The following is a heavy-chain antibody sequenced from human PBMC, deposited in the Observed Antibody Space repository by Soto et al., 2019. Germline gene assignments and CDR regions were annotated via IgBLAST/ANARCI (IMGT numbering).Heavy chain of an antibody. Sequence: SVKVSCKASGGTFSSYAISWVRQAPGQGLEWMGGIIPIFGTANYAQKFQGRVTITADESTSTAYMELSSLRSEDTAVYYCARDPPTSNYYDSRLMFDYWGQGTLVTVSS. D-gene: IGHD3-22*01. V-gene: IGHV1-69*13. CDR2: IIPIFGTA. J-gene: IGHJ4*02. CDR3: ARDPPTSNYYDSRLMFDY. CDR1: GGTFSSYA.